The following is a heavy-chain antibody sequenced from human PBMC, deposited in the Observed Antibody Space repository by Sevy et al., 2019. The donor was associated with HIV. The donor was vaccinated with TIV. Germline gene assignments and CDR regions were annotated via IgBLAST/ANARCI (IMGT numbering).Heavy chain of an antibody. Sequence: SETLSLTCAVYGGSFSGYYWSWIRQPPGKGLEWSGEINHSGSTNYNPSLKSRVTISVDTSKNQFSLKLSSVTAADTAVYYCARGRHYYDSSGYYFGGTAQYYFDYWGQGTLVTVSS. CDR3: ARGRHYYDSSGYYFGGTAQYYFDY. CDR1: GGSFSGYY. V-gene: IGHV4-34*01. J-gene: IGHJ4*02. D-gene: IGHD3-22*01. CDR2: INHSGST.